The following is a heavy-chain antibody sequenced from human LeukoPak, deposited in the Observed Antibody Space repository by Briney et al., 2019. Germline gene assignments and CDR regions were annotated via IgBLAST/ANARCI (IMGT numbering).Heavy chain of an antibody. V-gene: IGHV4-34*01. D-gene: IGHD3-22*01. Sequence: PSETLSLTCAVYGGSFSGYYWSWIRQPPGKGLEWIGEINHSGSTNYNPSLKSRVTISVDTSKNQFSLKLSSVTAADTAVYYCARAIHAYDSSGYYYPGEYFQHWGQGTLVTVSS. CDR1: GGSFSGYY. J-gene: IGHJ1*01. CDR3: ARAIHAYDSSGYYYPGEYFQH. CDR2: INHSGST.